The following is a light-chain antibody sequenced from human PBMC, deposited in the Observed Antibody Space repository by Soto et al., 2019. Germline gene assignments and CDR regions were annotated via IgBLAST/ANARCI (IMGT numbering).Light chain of an antibody. Sequence: QSALTQPPSMSGSPGRSVTISCTGTITDFVSYNRVSWYQQPPGTAPKLIIYEASNRPSGVPDRFSGSKSGNTASLTTSGLQAADEADYYCSLYTSENTYVFGTGTKVTAL. V-gene: IGLV2-18*01. J-gene: IGLJ1*01. CDR1: ITDFVSYNR. CDR3: SLYTSENTYV. CDR2: EAS.